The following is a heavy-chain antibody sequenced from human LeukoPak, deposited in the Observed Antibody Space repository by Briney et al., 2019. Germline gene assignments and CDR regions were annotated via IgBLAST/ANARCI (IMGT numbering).Heavy chain of an antibody. CDR3: ARDSYGDYVLGAFDI. D-gene: IGHD4-17*01. V-gene: IGHV3-7*01. CDR2: IKQDGSEK. Sequence: GGSLRLSCAASGCTFSSYWMSWVRQAPGKGLEWVANIKQDGSEKYYVDSVKGRFTISRDNAKNSLYLQMNSLRAEDTAVYYCARDSYGDYVLGAFDIWGQGTMVTVSS. CDR1: GCTFSSYW. J-gene: IGHJ3*02.